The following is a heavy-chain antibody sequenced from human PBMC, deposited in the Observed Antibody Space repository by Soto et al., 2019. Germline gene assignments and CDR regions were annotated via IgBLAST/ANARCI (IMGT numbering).Heavy chain of an antibody. CDR2: ATGYDGNA. CDR1: GYTFTNYG. Sequence: QVQLVQSGAEVKKPGAPVKVSCKASGYTFTNYGISWVRQAPGQGLEWMGWATGYDGNANYAQRFQGRVTMTTDTSTNTAYMDLRRLSSDDTAVYYCARTTHEEPTFDYWGQGTLVTVSS. CDR3: ARTTHEEPTFDY. V-gene: IGHV1-18*01. J-gene: IGHJ4*02. D-gene: IGHD1-26*01.